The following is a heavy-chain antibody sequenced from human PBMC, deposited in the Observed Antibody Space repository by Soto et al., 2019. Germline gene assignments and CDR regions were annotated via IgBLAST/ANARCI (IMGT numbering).Heavy chain of an antibody. V-gene: IGHV3-23*01. J-gene: IGHJ6*03. CDR3: AKDPSGYTDFYYYYYYMDV. Sequence: EVQLLESGGGLGQPGVSLRLSCAASGFSFSSYAMSWVRQAPGKGLEWVSTISGTGRSTYYADSVKGRFTISRDHSKNTLYLQVNRRRAEDTVVYYCAKDPSGYTDFYYYYYYMDVWGKGTTVSVSS. D-gene: IGHD6-25*01. CDR2: ISGTGRST. CDR1: GFSFSSYA.